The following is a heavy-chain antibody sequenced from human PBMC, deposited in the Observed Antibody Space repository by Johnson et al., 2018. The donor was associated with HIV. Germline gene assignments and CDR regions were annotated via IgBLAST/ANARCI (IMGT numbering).Heavy chain of an antibody. CDR2: ISYDGSNK. D-gene: IGHD3-22*01. J-gene: IGHJ3*02. CDR1: GFTFSSYA. Sequence: QVQLVESGGGVVQPGRSLRLSCAASGFTFSSYAMHWVRQAPGKGLEWVAVISYDGSNKYYADSVKGRFTISRDNSKNTLYLQMNSLRAEDTAVYYCARYLTTMIGAFDIWGQGTMVTVSS. V-gene: IGHV3-30*04. CDR3: ARYLTTMIGAFDI.